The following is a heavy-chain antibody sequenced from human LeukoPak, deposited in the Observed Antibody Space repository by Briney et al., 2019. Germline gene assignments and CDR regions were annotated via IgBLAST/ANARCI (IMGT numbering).Heavy chain of an antibody. CDR1: GFTFSSYA. J-gene: IGHJ4*02. CDR3: VKGSGGTFDY. V-gene: IGHV3-64D*06. CDR2: ISSNGGRT. Sequence: PGGSLRLSCSASGFTFSSYAVHCVRQAPGKGLEYVSAISSNGGRTYYADSVKDRFTISRDNSKNTLYLQMSSLRAEDTAVYYCVKGSGGTFDYWGQGTLVTVSS. D-gene: IGHD1-26*01.